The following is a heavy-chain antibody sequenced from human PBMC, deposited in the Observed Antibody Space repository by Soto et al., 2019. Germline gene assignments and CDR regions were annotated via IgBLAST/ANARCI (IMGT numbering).Heavy chain of an antibody. V-gene: IGHV4-59*01. CDR2: IYYSGST. Sequence: QVQLQESGPGLVKPSETLSLTCTVSGGSISSYYWSWIRQPPGKGLEWIGYIYYSGSTNYNPSLKSRVTISVDTSKNQFSLKLSSVTAADTAVYCCARSYSGYEIYYYYGMDVWGQGTTVTVSS. CDR1: GGSISSYY. D-gene: IGHD5-12*01. J-gene: IGHJ6*02. CDR3: ARSYSGYEIYYYYGMDV.